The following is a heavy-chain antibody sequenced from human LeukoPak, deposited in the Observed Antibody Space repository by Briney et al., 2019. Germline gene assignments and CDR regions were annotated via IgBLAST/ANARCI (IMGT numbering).Heavy chain of an antibody. J-gene: IGHJ3*02. CDR2: ISSSSSYI. Sequence: PGGSLRLSCAASGFTFSSYSMNWVRQAPGKGLEWVSSISSSSSYIYYADSVKGRFTISRDNAKNSLYLQMNSLRAEDTAVYYCARDMSGSRTDAFDIWGQGTMVTVSS. CDR3: ARDMSGSRTDAFDI. V-gene: IGHV3-21*01. D-gene: IGHD1-26*01. CDR1: GFTFSSYS.